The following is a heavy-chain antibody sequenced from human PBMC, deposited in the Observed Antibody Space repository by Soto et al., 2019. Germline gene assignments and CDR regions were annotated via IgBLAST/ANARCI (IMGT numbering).Heavy chain of an antibody. CDR1: GGSISSYY. CDR3: AREPGITMSLYDAFDI. V-gene: IGHV4-4*07. J-gene: IGHJ3*02. Sequence: ETLSLTCTVSGGSISSYYWSWIRQPAGKGLEWIGRIYTSGSTNYNPSLKSRVTMSVDTSKNQFSLKLSSVTAADTAVYYCAREPGITMSLYDAFDIWGQGTMVTVSS. CDR2: IYTSGST. D-gene: IGHD3-10*02.